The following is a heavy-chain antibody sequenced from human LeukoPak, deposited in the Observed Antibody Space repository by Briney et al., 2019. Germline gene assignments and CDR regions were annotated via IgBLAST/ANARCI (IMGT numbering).Heavy chain of an antibody. CDR2: IYYSGST. D-gene: IGHD2-21*01. V-gene: IGHV4-59*01. Sequence: PSETLSLTCTVSGGSISSYYWSWVRQPPGKGLEWIGYIYYSGSTNYNPSLKSRVTISVDTSKNQFSLKLSSVTAADTAVYYCATCGGDCYGVAFDIWGQGTMVTVSS. CDR1: GGSISSYY. J-gene: IGHJ3*02. CDR3: ATCGGDCYGVAFDI.